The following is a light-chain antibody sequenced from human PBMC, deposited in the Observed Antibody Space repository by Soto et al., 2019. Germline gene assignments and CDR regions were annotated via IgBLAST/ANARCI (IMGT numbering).Light chain of an antibody. J-gene: IGKJ5*01. CDR1: PSVTNY. Sequence: ETVLTQSPATLSLSPGERATLSCGSSPSVTNYLAWYQQKPGQAPRLLIYGAFNRDTGIPARFSGSGSGTDFTLTISSLEPEDFAVHYCQQRTIWTPVTFCQGTRLEVK. CDR2: GAF. V-gene: IGKV3-11*01. CDR3: QQRTIWTPVT.